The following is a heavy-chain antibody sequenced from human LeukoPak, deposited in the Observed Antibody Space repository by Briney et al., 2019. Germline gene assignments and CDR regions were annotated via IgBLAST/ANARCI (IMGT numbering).Heavy chain of an antibody. J-gene: IGHJ4*02. CDR3: ARSKAMAAYFDY. V-gene: IGHV4-31*03. D-gene: IGHD5-18*01. CDR2: IYYSGST. CDR1: GGSISSGGYC. Sequence: SETLSLTCTVSGGSISSGGYCWSWIRQHPGKGLGWIGYIYYSGSTYYNPSLKSRVTISVDTSKNQFSLKLSSVTAADTAVYYCARSKAMAAYFDYWGQGTLVTVSS.